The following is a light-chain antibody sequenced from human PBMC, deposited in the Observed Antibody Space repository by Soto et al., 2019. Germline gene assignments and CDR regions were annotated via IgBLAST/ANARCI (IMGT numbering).Light chain of an antibody. V-gene: IGLV2-11*01. CDR3: TSYAGGNILV. Sequence: QSALTQPRSVSGSPGQSVTISCTGTRSDVGAYNFVSWYQQHPGKAPKVMLYEVRKRPSGVPDRFSGSKSGNTASLTVSGLQADDEADYYCTSYAGGNILVFGGGTKLTVL. CDR2: EVR. CDR1: RSDVGAYNF. J-gene: IGLJ2*01.